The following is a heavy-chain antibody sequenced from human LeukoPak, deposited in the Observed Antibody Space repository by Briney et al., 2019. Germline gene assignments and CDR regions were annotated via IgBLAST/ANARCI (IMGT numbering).Heavy chain of an antibody. CDR2: FDPSDSST. CDR3: ARFLSSGPIDY. J-gene: IGHJ4*02. Sequence: GESLKISCKGSGYNFTSFWISWVRQMPGKGLEWMGKFDPSDSSTNYNPSFQGHVTISADKSISTAYLQWSSLKASDTAMYYCARFLSSGPIDYWGQGTLVTVSS. CDR1: GYNFTSFW. V-gene: IGHV5-10-1*01. D-gene: IGHD6-19*01.